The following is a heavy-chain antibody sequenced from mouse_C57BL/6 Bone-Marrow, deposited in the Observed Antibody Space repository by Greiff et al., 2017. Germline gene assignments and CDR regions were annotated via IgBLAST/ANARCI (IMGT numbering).Heavy chain of an antibody. CDR2: ISSGSSTI. Sequence: EVQGVESGGGLVKPGGSLKLSCAASGFTFSDYGMHWVRQAPEKGLEWVAYISSGSSTIYYADTVKGRFTISRDNAKNTLFLQMTSLRSEDTAMYYCARKRLGRRYFDVWGTGTTVTVSS. V-gene: IGHV5-17*01. J-gene: IGHJ1*03. CDR3: ARKRLGRRYFDV. D-gene: IGHD3-2*02. CDR1: GFTFSDYG.